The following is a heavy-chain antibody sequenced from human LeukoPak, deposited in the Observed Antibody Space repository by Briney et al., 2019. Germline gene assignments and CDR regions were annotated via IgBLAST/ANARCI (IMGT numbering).Heavy chain of an antibody. V-gene: IGHV4-31*03. D-gene: IGHD6-13*01. J-gene: IGHJ4*02. CDR3: ARDYRGGSWGIQVGYFDY. CDR1: GGSISSGGYY. CDR2: IYYSGST. Sequence: ASETLSLTCTVSGGSISSGGYYWSWIRQHPGKGLEWIGYIYYSGSTYYNPSLKSRVTISVDTSKNQFSLKLSSVTAADTAVYYCARDYRGGSWGIQVGYFDYWGQGTLVTVSS.